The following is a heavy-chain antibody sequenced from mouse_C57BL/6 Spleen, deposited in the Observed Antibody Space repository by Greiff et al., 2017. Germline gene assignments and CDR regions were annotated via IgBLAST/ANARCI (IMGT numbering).Heavy chain of an antibody. CDR3: ARESLLLFDY. D-gene: IGHD1-1*01. CDR2: IYWDDDK. CDR1: GFSLSTSGMG. J-gene: IGHJ2*01. Sequence: QVTLKESGPGILQSSQTLSLTCSFSGFSLSTSGMGVSWIRQPSGKGLEWLAHIYWDDDKRSNPSLKSRLTISKDTSRNQVFLKITSVDTADTATYYCARESLLLFDYWGQGTTLTVSS. V-gene: IGHV8-12*01.